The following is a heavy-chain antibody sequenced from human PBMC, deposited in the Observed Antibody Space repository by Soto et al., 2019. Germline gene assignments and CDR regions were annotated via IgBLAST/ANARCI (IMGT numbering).Heavy chain of an antibody. V-gene: IGHV1-8*02. Sequence: ASVKVSCKASGYTFTGYYMHWVRQAPGQGLEWMGWINPNSGNTGYAQKFQGRVTMTRNTSISTAYMELSSLRSEDTAVYYCARVANYYGSGSPNYYYYYGMDVWGQGTAVTVSS. J-gene: IGHJ6*02. CDR1: GYTFTGYY. D-gene: IGHD3-10*01. CDR3: ARVANYYGSGSPNYYYYYGMDV. CDR2: INPNSGNT.